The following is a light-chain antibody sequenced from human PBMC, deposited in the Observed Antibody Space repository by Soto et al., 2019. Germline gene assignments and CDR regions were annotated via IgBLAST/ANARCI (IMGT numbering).Light chain of an antibody. CDR1: QSVSYN. J-gene: IGKJ4*01. CDR3: QQYKNWPPLT. Sequence: EIVMTQSPATLSVSPGERATLSCRASQSVSYNLAWYQQKTGQGPRLLIYGAFTRATGIPARFSGSGSGTEFTLTISRLQSEDFAVYYCQQYKNWPPLTFGGGTKVEIK. CDR2: GAF. V-gene: IGKV3-15*01.